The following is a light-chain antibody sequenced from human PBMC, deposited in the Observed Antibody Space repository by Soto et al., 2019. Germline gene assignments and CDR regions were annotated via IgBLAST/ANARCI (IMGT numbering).Light chain of an antibody. J-gene: IGLJ1*01. CDR1: SSDVGGYNC. CDR3: SSYTRSSTYV. Sequence: QSALTQPASVSVSPGQSIIISFTGTSSDVGGYNCVSWYRQHPGRAPKLMIYDVSNLPSGVSIRFSGSKSGTTASLTISGLQAEDEADYYCSSYTRSSTYVFGTGTKGTVL. V-gene: IGLV2-14*01. CDR2: DVS.